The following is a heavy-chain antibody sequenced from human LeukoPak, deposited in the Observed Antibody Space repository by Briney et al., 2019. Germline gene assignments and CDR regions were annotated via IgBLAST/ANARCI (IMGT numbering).Heavy chain of an antibody. Sequence: GGSLRLSCAASGFTFSGSAMHWVRQASGKGLEWVGRIRSKANSYATAYAASVKGRFTISRDDSKNTAYLQMNSLKTEDTAVYYRTTIVGADYWGQGTLVTVSS. D-gene: IGHD1-26*01. CDR3: TTIVGADY. J-gene: IGHJ4*02. CDR1: GFTFSGSA. CDR2: IRSKANSYAT. V-gene: IGHV3-73*01.